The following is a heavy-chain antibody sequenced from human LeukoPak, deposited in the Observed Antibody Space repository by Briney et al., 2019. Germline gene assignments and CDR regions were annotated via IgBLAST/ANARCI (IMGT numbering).Heavy chain of an antibody. J-gene: IGHJ4*02. Sequence: SVKVSGKASGGTFSSYAISWVRQAPGQGLEGRGGSIPIFGTANYAQKFQARVTITADESTSTAYMELSSLRSEDTAVYYCARALTFGASLAGYWGQGTLATVSS. CDR1: GGTFSSYA. CDR3: ARALTFGASLAGY. CDR2: SIPIFGTA. V-gene: IGHV1-69*13. D-gene: IGHD3-10*01.